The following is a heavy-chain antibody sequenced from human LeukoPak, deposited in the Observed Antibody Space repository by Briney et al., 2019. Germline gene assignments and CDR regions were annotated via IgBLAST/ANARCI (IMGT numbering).Heavy chain of an antibody. V-gene: IGHV4-59*08. CDR2: IYYSGGT. CDR3: ARHWETSSWYVDY. CDR1: GGSISSYY. Sequence: PSETLSLTCTVSGGSISSYYWSWIRQPPGKGLEWIGYIYYSGGTNYNPSLKSRVTISVDTSKSQLSLKLSSVTAADTAVYFCARHWETSSWYVDYWGQGTLVTVSS. J-gene: IGHJ4*02. D-gene: IGHD6-13*01.